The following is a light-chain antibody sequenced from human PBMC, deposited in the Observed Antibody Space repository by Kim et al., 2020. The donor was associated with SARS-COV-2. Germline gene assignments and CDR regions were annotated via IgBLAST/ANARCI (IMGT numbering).Light chain of an antibody. CDR3: CSYAGSYSWV. Sequence: GQSVTISCTGTSSDVGGYNYVSWYQQHPGKAPKLMIYDVSKRPSGVPDRFSGSKSGNTASLTISGLQAEDEADYYCCSYAGSYSWVFGGGTKLTVL. CDR1: SSDVGGYNY. J-gene: IGLJ3*02. CDR2: DVS. V-gene: IGLV2-11*01.